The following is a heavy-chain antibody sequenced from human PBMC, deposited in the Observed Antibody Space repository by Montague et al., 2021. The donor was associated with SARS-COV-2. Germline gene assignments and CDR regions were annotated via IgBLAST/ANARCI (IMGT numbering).Heavy chain of an antibody. J-gene: IGHJ5*02. CDR1: GASFSGYH. D-gene: IGHD3-22*01. Sequence: SETLSLTCAVYGASFSGYHWTWIRQSPGKGLEWIGEVIYSGKTNYNPSLQSRLTMSVDTYKKQFSLKLSSVTAADTAVYFCAKGLHYYEIWGRQDWGLDLWGQGTLVTVSS. CDR2: VIYSGKT. CDR3: AKGLHYYEIWGRQDWGLDL. V-gene: IGHV4-34*10.